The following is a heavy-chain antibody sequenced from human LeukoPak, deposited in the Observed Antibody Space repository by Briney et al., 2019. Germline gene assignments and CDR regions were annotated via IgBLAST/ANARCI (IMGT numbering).Heavy chain of an antibody. CDR3: ARENSSGWYSSNYYYYYMDV. V-gene: IGHV4-38-2*02. CDR2: IYHSGST. CDR1: AYSISSGYY. J-gene: IGHJ6*03. D-gene: IGHD6-19*01. Sequence: SETLSLTCTVSAYSISSGYYWGWIRQPPGKGLEWIGSIYHSGSTYYKPSLKSRVTISVDTSKNQFSLKLSSVTAADTAVYYCARENSSGWYSSNYYYYYMDVWGKGTTVTISS.